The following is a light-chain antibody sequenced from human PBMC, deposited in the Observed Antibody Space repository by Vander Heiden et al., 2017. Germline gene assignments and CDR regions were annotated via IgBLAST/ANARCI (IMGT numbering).Light chain of an antibody. Sequence: DIVTTQPPDPLAVSLGERATINCKSSQSVLYSSNNKNYLAWYQQKPGQPPKLLIYWASIRESGVPDRFSGSGSGTDFTLTISSLQAEDVAVYYCQQYYSTPWTFGQGTKVEIK. V-gene: IGKV4-1*01. J-gene: IGKJ1*01. CDR1: QSVLYSSNNKNY. CDR2: WAS. CDR3: QQYYSTPWT.